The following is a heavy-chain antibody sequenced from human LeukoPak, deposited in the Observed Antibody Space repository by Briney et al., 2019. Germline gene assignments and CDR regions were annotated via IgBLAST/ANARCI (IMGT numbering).Heavy chain of an antibody. CDR2: IYTAGDT. CDR1: GFSVSDKY. CDR3: TSGQMFTSGGFDD. V-gene: IGHV3-53*01. Sequence: GGSLRLSCAASGFSVSDKYMGWVRQAPGKGLEWVSVIYTAGDTFYPDSVRGRFSISRDTSRNMVNLQMNSLRAEDTALYYCTSGQMFTSGGFDDWGRGTLVTVS. D-gene: IGHD6-19*01. J-gene: IGHJ4*02.